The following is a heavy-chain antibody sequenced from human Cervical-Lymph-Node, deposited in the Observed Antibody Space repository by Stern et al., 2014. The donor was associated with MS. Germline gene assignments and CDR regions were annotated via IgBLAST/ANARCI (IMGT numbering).Heavy chain of an antibody. Sequence: VQLVVTGGGLVQTGWSLRVSCAASGFVRTNYMICVLQAPGMGLEWDSLLYHSGSTYPAHSVEGRLAISRDTSLNTLYLQMNSLRPEDTAVYYCATFVFDASPTWGQGTLVTVSS. CDR3: ATFVFDASPT. J-gene: IGHJ5*02. V-gene: IGHV3-66*02. CDR1: GFVRTNY. CDR2: LYHSGST. D-gene: IGHD2/OR15-2a*01.